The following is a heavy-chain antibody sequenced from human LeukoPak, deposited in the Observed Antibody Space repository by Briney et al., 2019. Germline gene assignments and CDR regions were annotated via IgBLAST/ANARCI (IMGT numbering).Heavy chain of an antibody. J-gene: IGHJ2*01. D-gene: IGHD2-21*02. CDR3: ARGLGVVTAQSEQPKPRYFDL. CDR2: ISGYNGNT. V-gene: IGHV1-18*01. Sequence: ASVKVSCKASGYTFIIYGISWVRQAPGQGLECMGWISGYNGNTNYAQNLQCRVTMTTATSTSTAYMELRSLRSDDTAVYYCARGLGVVTAQSEQPKPRYFDLWGRGTQVTVSS. CDR1: GYTFIIYG.